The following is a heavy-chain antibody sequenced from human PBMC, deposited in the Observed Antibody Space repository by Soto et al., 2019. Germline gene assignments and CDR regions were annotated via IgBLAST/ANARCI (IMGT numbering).Heavy chain of an antibody. Sequence: GSLRLSCAASGFTFSSYAMSWVRQAPGKGLEWVSAISGSGGSTYYADSVKGRFTISRDNSKNTLYLQMNSLRAEDTAVYYCAKSEGGYYDSSGYYYGYYYYGMDVWGQGTTVTVSS. CDR1: GFTFSSYA. CDR2: ISGSGGST. V-gene: IGHV3-23*01. CDR3: AKSEGGYYDSSGYYYGYYYYGMDV. D-gene: IGHD3-22*01. J-gene: IGHJ6*02.